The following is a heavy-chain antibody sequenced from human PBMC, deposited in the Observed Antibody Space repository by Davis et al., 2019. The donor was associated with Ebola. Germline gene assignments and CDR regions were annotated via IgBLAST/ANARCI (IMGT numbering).Heavy chain of an antibody. CDR2: ISSSSNYI. V-gene: IGHV3-21*01. CDR1: GFVFRNYV. Sequence: PGGSLRLSCAASGFVFRNYVMSWVRQAPGKGLEWVSFISSSSNYIYYADSVKGRFTISRDNSKNTLFLQMNSLRAEDTAVYYCAKDDYHSGSPFDYWGQGTLVTVSS. J-gene: IGHJ4*02. CDR3: AKDDYHSGSPFDY. D-gene: IGHD1-26*01.